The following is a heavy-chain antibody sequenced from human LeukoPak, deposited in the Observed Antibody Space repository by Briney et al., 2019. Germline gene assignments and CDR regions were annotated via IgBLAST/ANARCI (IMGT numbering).Heavy chain of an antibody. CDR3: ARDPAHYDLWNGQDF. D-gene: IGHD3-3*01. Sequence: GGSLRLSCAASGFTFSNYSMNWVRQAPGKGLEWVSYISGYSITIYYADSVKGRFTTSRDNAKKSLYLQMNNLRAEDTAVYYCARDPAHYDLWNGQDFWGQGRLVTVSS. CDR1: GFTFSNYS. CDR2: ISGYSITI. J-gene: IGHJ4*02. V-gene: IGHV3-48*01.